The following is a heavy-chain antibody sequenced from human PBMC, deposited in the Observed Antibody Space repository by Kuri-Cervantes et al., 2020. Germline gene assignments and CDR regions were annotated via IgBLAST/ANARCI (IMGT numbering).Heavy chain of an antibody. D-gene: IGHD4-23*01. V-gene: IGHV4-30-4*01. CDR1: GGSISSGDYY. J-gene: IGHJ2*01. CDR2: IYYSGST. Sequence: SETLSLTCTVSGGSISSGDYYWSWIRQPPGKGLEWIGYIYYSGSTYYNPSLKSRVTISVDTSKNQFSLKLSSVTAADTAVYYCAIGRQGGKGWYFDLWGRGTLVTVSS. CDR3: AIGRQGGKGWYFDL.